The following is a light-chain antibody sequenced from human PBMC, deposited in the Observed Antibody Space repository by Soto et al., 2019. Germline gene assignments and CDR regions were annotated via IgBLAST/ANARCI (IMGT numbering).Light chain of an antibody. CDR2: NNN. J-gene: IGLJ3*02. V-gene: IGLV1-44*01. Sequence: QAVVTQIPSASGTPGQRVTISCSGSSSNIGRNTVNWYQQLPGTAPKVLIYNNNQRPSGVPDRFSGSKSGTSASLAISGLQSEDETDYYCAAWDDSLKGWVFGGGTKLTVL. CDR3: AAWDDSLKGWV. CDR1: SSNIGRNT.